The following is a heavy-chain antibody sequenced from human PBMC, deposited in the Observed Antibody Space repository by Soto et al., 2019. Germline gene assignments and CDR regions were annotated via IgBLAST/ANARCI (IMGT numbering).Heavy chain of an antibody. D-gene: IGHD6-13*01. CDR1: GFTLKNSA. V-gene: IGHV1-69*13. CDR2: IIPVFGPA. CDR3: GRGGSWAKVDS. J-gene: IGHJ4*02. Sequence: ASVKVSCKASGFTLKNSALSWVRQAPGQGLEWMGGIIPVFGPALYAQKFQGRVTITADESANTAFLDVSSLRSEDTAVYYCGRGGSWAKVDSWGPGTLVTVSS.